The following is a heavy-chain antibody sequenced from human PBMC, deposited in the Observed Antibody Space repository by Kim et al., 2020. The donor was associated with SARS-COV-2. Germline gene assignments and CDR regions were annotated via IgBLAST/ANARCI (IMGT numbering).Heavy chain of an antibody. J-gene: IGHJ3*02. V-gene: IGHV1-24*01. Sequence: ASVKVSCKVSGYTLTELSMHWVRQAPGKGLEWMGGFDPEDGETIYAQKFQGRVTMTEDTSTDTAYMELSSLRSEDTAVYYCATDSSGGARSIAARRHAFDIWGQGTMVTVSS. D-gene: IGHD6-6*01. CDR2: FDPEDGET. CDR1: GYTLTELS. CDR3: ATDSSGGARSIAARRHAFDI.